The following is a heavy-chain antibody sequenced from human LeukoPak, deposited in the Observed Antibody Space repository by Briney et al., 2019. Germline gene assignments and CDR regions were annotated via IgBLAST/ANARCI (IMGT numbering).Heavy chain of an antibody. CDR2: INQDGSGE. D-gene: IGHD3-9*01. V-gene: IGHV3-7*01. CDR1: GFPFSTYW. J-gene: IGHJ4*02. CDR3: ARSIGYYDILTGYYHFDY. Sequence: GGSLRLSCTASGFPFSTYWLSWVRQAPGKGLEWVANINQDGSGEYYAGSVKGRFTIARDNAKNSLYLQMNSLRDEDTAVYYCARSIGYYDILTGYYHFDYWGQGTLVTVSS.